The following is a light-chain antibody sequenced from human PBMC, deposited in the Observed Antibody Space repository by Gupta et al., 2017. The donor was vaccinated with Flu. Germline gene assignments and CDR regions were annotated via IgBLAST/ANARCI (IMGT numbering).Light chain of an antibody. Sequence: QSALTQPASVSGSPGQSINISCTGTSSDIGTYNYVSWYQQYPGRAPKLMIYDVRNRPSGISDRVSGSKSGNTASLTISGLQAEDEADYYCSSYSATGALALFGGGTKVTVL. V-gene: IGLV2-14*03. CDR3: SSYSATGALAL. CDR2: DVR. CDR1: SSDIGTYNY. J-gene: IGLJ2*01.